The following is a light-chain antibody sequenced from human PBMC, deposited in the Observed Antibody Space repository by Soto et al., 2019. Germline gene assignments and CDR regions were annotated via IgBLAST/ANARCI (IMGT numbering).Light chain of an antibody. CDR1: QSFSSTY. CDR3: QQRNVWPPIT. Sequence: EIVLTQSPVTLSLSPGERATLSCRASQSFSSTYLAWYQQKPGQAPRLLIYGASSRATGIPDRFSGGGSGTDFSLTISRLDPEDFAVYYCQQRNVWPPITFGQGTRLEIK. CDR2: GAS. J-gene: IGKJ5*01. V-gene: IGKV3D-20*02.